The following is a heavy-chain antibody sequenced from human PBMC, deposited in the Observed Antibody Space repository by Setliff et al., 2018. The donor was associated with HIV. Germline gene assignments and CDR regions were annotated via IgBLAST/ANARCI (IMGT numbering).Heavy chain of an antibody. Sequence: SETLSLTCTVSGGSISTSRYYWGWIRQPPGKGLEWIGSINYRGNTYYNPSLKSRAAISVDTSKNQISLKLSSVTAADSAVYYCARQGRPGDFDSWGQGTLVTV. CDR2: INYRGNT. D-gene: IGHD7-27*01. V-gene: IGHV4-39*01. J-gene: IGHJ4*02. CDR1: GGSISTSRYY. CDR3: ARQGRPGDFDS.